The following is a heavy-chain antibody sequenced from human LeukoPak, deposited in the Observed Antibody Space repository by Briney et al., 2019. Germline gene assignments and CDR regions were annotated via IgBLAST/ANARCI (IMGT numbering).Heavy chain of an antibody. V-gene: IGHV3-23*01. Sequence: PGGSLKLSCAASGFILSSHGMSWVRQAPGKRLEWVSTVTSRGGTDYTDSVKGRFIISRDNSKNTLLLQMNSLRAEDTAVYYCAGPRLDPWGQGTLVTVSS. CDR3: AGPRLDP. CDR2: VTSRGGT. CDR1: GFILSSHG. J-gene: IGHJ5*02.